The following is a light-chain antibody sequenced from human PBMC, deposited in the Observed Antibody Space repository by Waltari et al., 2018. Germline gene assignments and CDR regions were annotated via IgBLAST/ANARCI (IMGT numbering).Light chain of an antibody. J-gene: IGLJ2*01. CDR2: QDS. V-gene: IGLV3-1*01. Sequence: SYELTQPPSVSVSPGQTASITCSGDKLGDKYACWYQQKPGQSPVRVIYQDSKRPSGIPERFSGSNAGNTATLTISGTQAMDEADYYCQAWDSVVVFGGGTKLTVL. CDR1: KLGDKY. CDR3: QAWDSVVV.